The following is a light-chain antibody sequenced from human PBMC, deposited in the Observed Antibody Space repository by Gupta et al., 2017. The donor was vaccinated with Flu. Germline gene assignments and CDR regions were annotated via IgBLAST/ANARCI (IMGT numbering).Light chain of an antibody. CDR2: EVN. J-gene: IGLJ1*01. CDR1: NSDIGYYSL. V-gene: IGLV2-23*02. Sequence: QSAPTQPASVSGSPGQSIAISCHGTNSDIGYYSLVSWFQQPPSQTPKLIVYEVNQRPSGISALFSASTCGNTAFLTLSGLQAEDEADYYCSSYAGGFTYVFGTGTTVTVL. CDR3: SSYAGGFTYV.